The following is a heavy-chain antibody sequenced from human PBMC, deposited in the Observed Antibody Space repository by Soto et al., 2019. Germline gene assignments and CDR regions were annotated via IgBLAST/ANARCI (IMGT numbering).Heavy chain of an antibody. Sequence: PGGSLRLSCAASGFTFSSYTMHWVRQAPGKGLEWVAVISYDGSNKYYADSVKGRFTISRDNSKNTLYLQMNSRRAEDTAVYYCARDRGDCSGGSCYSAFDIWGQGTMVTVSS. J-gene: IGHJ3*02. CDR3: ARDRGDCSGGSCYSAFDI. CDR2: ISYDGSNK. CDR1: GFTFSSYT. V-gene: IGHV3-30-3*01. D-gene: IGHD2-15*01.